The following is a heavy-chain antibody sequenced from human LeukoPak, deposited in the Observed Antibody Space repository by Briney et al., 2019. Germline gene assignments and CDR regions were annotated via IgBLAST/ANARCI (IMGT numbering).Heavy chain of an antibody. CDR3: ARHSSGWYDDY. CDR2: IYYSGST. CDR1: GGSISSSSYY. J-gene: IGHJ4*02. D-gene: IGHD6-19*01. V-gene: IGHV4-39*01. Sequence: SETLSLTCTVSGGSISSSSYYWGWIRQPPGKGLEWIGSIYYSGSTYYNPSLKSRVTISVDTSKNQFSLKLSSVTAADTGVYYCARHSSGWYDDYWGQGTLVTVSS.